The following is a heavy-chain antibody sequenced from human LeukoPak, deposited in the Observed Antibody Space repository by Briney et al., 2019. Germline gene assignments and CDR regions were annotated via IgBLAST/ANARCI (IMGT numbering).Heavy chain of an antibody. CDR1: GYTFTGYY. Sequence: GASVKVSCKASGYTFTGYYMHWVRQAPGRGLEWMGWINPNSGGTNYAQKFQGRVTMTRDTSISTAYMELSRLRSDDTAVYYCAREKSYDILTGYYNPLKYWGQGTLVTVSS. CDR3: AREKSYDILTGYYNPLKY. J-gene: IGHJ4*02. CDR2: INPNSGGT. D-gene: IGHD3-9*01. V-gene: IGHV1-2*02.